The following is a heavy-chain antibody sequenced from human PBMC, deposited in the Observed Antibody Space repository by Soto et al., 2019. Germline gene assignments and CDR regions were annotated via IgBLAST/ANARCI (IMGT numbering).Heavy chain of an antibody. CDR1: GGSISSGGYS. V-gene: IGHV4-30-2*01. CDR2: IYHSGST. CDR3: ARVIAVAGNVDY. D-gene: IGHD6-19*01. Sequence: QLQLQESGSGLVKPSQTLSLTCAVSGGSISSGGYSWSWIRQPPGKGLEWIGYIYHSGSTYYNQSLKSRVTISVDRSKNQFSLTLSSVTAADTAVYYCARVIAVAGNVDYWGQGTLVTVSS. J-gene: IGHJ4*02.